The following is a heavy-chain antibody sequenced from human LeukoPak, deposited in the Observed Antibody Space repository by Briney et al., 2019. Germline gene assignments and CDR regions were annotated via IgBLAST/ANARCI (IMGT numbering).Heavy chain of an antibody. Sequence: GGSLRLPCAASGFTFSSYGMHWVRQAPGKGLEWVAVISYDGSNKYYADSVKGRFTISRDNSKNTLYLQMNSLRAEDTAVYYCAKGGEGYSSSWYAGIVGYFDYWGQGTLVTVSS. V-gene: IGHV3-30*18. CDR3: AKGGEGYSSSWYAGIVGYFDY. J-gene: IGHJ4*02. CDR1: GFTFSSYG. CDR2: ISYDGSNK. D-gene: IGHD6-13*01.